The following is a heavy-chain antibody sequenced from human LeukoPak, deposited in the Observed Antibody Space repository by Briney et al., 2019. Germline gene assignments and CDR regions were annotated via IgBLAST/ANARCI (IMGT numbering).Heavy chain of an antibody. V-gene: IGHV4-39*01. J-gene: IGHJ4*02. Sequence: SETLSLNCTVSGGSISSSSYYWGWIRQPPGKGLAWIGSIYYSGSTYYNPSLKSRVTISVDTSKNQFSLKLSSVTAADTAVYYCARHLKTSYYYDSSGYPDYWGQGTLVTVSS. CDR3: ARHLKTSYYYDSSGYPDY. CDR2: IYYSGST. D-gene: IGHD3-22*01. CDR1: GGSISSSSYY.